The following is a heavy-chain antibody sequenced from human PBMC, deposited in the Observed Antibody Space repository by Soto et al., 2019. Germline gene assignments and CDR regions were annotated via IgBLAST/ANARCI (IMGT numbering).Heavy chain of an antibody. CDR3: ARVKDDYGYYFDY. Sequence: SETLSLTCTVSGGSISGYYWSWIRQPPGKGLEWIGYIYYSGSTNYNPSLKSRVTISVDTSKNQFSLKLSSVTAADTAVYYCARVKDDYGYYFDYWGQGTLVTVSS. CDR2: IYYSGST. V-gene: IGHV4-59*01. D-gene: IGHD4-17*01. J-gene: IGHJ4*02. CDR1: GGSISGYY.